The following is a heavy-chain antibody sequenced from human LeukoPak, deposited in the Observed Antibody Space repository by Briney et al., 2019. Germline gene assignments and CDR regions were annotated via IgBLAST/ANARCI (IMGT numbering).Heavy chain of an antibody. CDR1: GFTFSDYW. CDR2: IKQDGSQR. CDR3: ATRGKDGYNANYYGMDV. V-gene: IGHV3-7*03. J-gene: IGHJ6*02. Sequence: GGSLRLSCTASGFTFSDYWMTWVRQAPGKGPEWVANIKQDGSQRYYVDSVRGRFTISRDNAKNSLFLQMNGLRAEDTAIYYCATRGKDGYNANYYGMDVWGQGTTVTVSS. D-gene: IGHD5-24*01.